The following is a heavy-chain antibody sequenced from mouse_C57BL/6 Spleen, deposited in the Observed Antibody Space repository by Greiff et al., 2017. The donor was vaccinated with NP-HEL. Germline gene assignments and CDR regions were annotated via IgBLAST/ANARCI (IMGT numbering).Heavy chain of an antibody. J-gene: IGHJ3*01. CDR1: GYTFTDYN. CDR2: INPNNGGT. Sequence: EVQLQQSGPELVKPGASVKIPCKASGYTFTDYNMDWVKQSHGKSLEWIGDINPNNGGTIYNQKFKGKATLTVDKSSSTAYMELRSLTSEDTAVYYCARKLYYGNYVGWFAYWGQGTLVTVSA. D-gene: IGHD2-1*01. V-gene: IGHV1-18*01. CDR3: ARKLYYGNYVGWFAY.